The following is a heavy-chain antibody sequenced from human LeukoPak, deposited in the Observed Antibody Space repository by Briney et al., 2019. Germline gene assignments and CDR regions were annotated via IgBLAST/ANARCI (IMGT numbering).Heavy chain of an antibody. Sequence: GASVKVSCKASGYTFTSYGISWVRQAPGQGLEWMGWISAYNGNTNYAQKLQGRVTMTTDTSTSTAYMELRSLRSDDTAVYYCARDRGILTVYGMDVWGQGTTVTVSS. J-gene: IGHJ6*02. V-gene: IGHV1-18*01. CDR3: ARDRGILTVYGMDV. CDR1: GYTFTSYG. D-gene: IGHD3-9*01. CDR2: ISAYNGNT.